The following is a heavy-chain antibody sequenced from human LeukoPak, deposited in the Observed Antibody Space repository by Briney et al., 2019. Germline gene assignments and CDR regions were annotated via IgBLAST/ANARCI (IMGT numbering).Heavy chain of an antibody. CDR2: ISSSSSTI. D-gene: IGHD5-18*01. V-gene: IGHV3-48*01. Sequence: GGSLRLSCAASGFTFSSYSMNWVRQAPGKGLEWVSYISSSSSTIYYADSVKGRFTISRDNAKNSLYLQMNSLRVEDTAVYYCAKRTGRDTRDYWGQGTLVTVSS. CDR3: AKRTGRDTRDY. J-gene: IGHJ4*02. CDR1: GFTFSSYS.